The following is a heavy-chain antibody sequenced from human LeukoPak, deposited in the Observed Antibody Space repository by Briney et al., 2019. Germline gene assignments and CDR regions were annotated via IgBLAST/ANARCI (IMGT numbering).Heavy chain of an antibody. V-gene: IGHV4-59*01. Sequence: PSETLSLTCTVSAGISSFYWSWIRQPPGKGLEWIGYIYYSGSTNYNPSLKSRVTISVDTSKNQFSLKLSSVTAADTAVYYCAREGSESDAFDIWGQGTVVTVSS. J-gene: IGHJ3*02. CDR2: IYYSGST. CDR1: AGISSFY. CDR3: AREGSESDAFDI. D-gene: IGHD3-10*01.